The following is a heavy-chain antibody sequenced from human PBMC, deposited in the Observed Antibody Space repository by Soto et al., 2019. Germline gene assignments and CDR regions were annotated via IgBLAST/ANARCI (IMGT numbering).Heavy chain of an antibody. V-gene: IGHV3-23*01. CDR2: ISGSGGST. CDR1: GFTFSSYA. CDR3: AKSKYYDFWSGYYTGPAFDY. J-gene: IGHJ4*02. Sequence: PGGSLRLSCAASGFTFSSYAMSWVRQAPGKGLEWVSAISGSGGSTYYADSVKGRFTISRDNSKNTLYLQMNSLRAEDTAVYYCAKSKYYDFWSGYYTGPAFDYWGQGTLVTVSS. D-gene: IGHD3-3*01.